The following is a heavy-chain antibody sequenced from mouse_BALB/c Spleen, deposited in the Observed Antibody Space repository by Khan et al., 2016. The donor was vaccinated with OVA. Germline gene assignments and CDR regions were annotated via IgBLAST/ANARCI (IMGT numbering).Heavy chain of an antibody. J-gene: IGHJ4*01. D-gene: IGHD2-1*01. V-gene: IGHV2-6-7*01. Sequence: QVQLKESGPGLVAPSQSLSITCTASGFSLTVYGVNWVRQPPGKGLEWLGMIWGDGSTDYNSALKSRLSISKDNSKSQVFLKMNSLQTDDTARYYCARDHGNFYAMDYWGQGTSVTVSS. CDR2: IWGDGST. CDR1: GFSLTVYG. CDR3: ARDHGNFYAMDY.